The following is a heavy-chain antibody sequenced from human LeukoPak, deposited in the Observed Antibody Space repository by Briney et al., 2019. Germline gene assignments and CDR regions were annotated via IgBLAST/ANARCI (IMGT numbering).Heavy chain of an antibody. CDR3: ARVSLGNEPGSPQNYYYYGMDV. CDR2: IIPIFGTA. J-gene: IGHJ6*02. CDR1: GGTFSSYA. Sequence: GASVKVSCKASGGTFSSYAISWVRQATGQGLEWMGGIIPIFGTANYARKFQGRVTITADESTSTAYMELSSLRSEDTAVYYCARVSLGNEPGSPQNYYYYGMDVWGQGTTVTVSS. V-gene: IGHV1-69*01.